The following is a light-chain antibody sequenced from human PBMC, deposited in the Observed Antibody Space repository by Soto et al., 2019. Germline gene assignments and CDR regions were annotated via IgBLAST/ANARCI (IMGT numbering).Light chain of an antibody. J-gene: IGKJ2*01. CDR2: GAS. CDR1: QSVTNNY. V-gene: IGKV3-20*01. Sequence: EIVLTQSPGTLSLSPGEGATLSCRASQSVTNNYLAWYQQKPGQAPRPLISGASSRATGVPDRFSGSGSGTDFTLTISRLESEDFAVHYCQHYGTSIPHTFGQGTRLEIK. CDR3: QHYGTSIPHT.